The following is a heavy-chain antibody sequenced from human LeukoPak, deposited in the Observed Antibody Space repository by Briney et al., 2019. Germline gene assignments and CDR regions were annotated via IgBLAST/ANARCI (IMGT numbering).Heavy chain of an antibody. D-gene: IGHD5-12*01. V-gene: IGHV3-33*06. J-gene: IGHJ4*02. CDR3: AKDRSQRGSLDY. Sequence: AGGSLRLSCAASGFTFSSYGMHWVRQAPGKGLEWVAVIWYDGSNKYYADSVKGRFTISRDNSKNTLYLRMNSLRAEDTAVYYCAKDRSQRGSLDYWGQGTLVTVSS. CDR2: IWYDGSNK. CDR1: GFTFSSYG.